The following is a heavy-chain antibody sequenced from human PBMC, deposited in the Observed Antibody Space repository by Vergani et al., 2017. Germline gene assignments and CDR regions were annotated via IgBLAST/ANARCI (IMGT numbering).Heavy chain of an antibody. Sequence: QLQLQESGPGLVKPSETLSLTCTVSGGSISSSSYYWGWIRQPPGKGLEWIGSIYYSGSTYYNPSLKSRVTISVDTSKNQFSLKLSSVTAADTAVYYCASPNDYGDYGDAFDIWGQGTMVTVSS. D-gene: IGHD4-17*01. CDR1: GGSISSSSYY. CDR3: ASPNDYGDYGDAFDI. V-gene: IGHV4-39*01. J-gene: IGHJ3*02. CDR2: IYYSGST.